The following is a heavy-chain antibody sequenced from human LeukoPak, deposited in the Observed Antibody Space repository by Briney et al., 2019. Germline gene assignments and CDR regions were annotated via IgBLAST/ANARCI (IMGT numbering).Heavy chain of an antibody. Sequence: GGSLRLSCSASGFTFSRYAMHWVRQAPGKGLEYVSAISSNGGSTYYADSVKGRFTISRDNTKNTLYLQMSSLRAEDTAVYYCVKDGSGSYYTYYFDYWGQGTLVTVSS. CDR2: ISSNGGST. CDR1: GFTFSRYA. J-gene: IGHJ4*02. D-gene: IGHD3-10*01. V-gene: IGHV3-64D*06. CDR3: VKDGSGSYYTYYFDY.